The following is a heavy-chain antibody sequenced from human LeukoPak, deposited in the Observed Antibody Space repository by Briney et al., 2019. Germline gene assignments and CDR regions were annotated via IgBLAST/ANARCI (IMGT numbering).Heavy chain of an antibody. D-gene: IGHD5-24*01. V-gene: IGHV3-13*01. CDR2: IGIAGDT. CDR3: AREVATTYGHFDY. Sequence: PGGSLRLSCAASGFTFSSYDMHWVRQVTGKGLEWVSGIGIAGDTYYCDSVKGRFTISRETAKTSLYLQMNSLRAEDTAVYYCAREVATTYGHFDYWGQGTLVTVSS. J-gene: IGHJ4*02. CDR1: GFTFSSYD.